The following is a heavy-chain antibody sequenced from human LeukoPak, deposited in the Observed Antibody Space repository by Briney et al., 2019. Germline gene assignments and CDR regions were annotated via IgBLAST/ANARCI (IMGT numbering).Heavy chain of an antibody. D-gene: IGHD2-2*01. CDR2: ISASGSST. V-gene: IGHV3-23*01. J-gene: IGHJ4*02. Sequence: GGSLRLSCSASGFTFSSYAMSWVRQAPGKALEWVSAISASGSSTYYADSVKGQFIISRDNSKNTLYLQMNSPRAEDTAVYCCATRNGVVPVEDYWGQGTLVTVSS. CDR1: GFTFSSYA. CDR3: ATRNGVVPVEDY.